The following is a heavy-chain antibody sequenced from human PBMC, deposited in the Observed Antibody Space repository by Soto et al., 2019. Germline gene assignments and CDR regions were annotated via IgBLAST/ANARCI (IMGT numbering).Heavy chain of an antibody. CDR1: GGSISSNNYY. Sequence: VSGGSISSNNYYWGWIRQPPRKGLEWIGSIYYSGTTYYNPSLKNRLTISVDTSKNQFSLKLSSVTAADTAVYYCARHRLLTPPVYWGQGTLVTVSS. D-gene: IGHD1-26*01. CDR2: IYYSGTT. V-gene: IGHV4-39*01. J-gene: IGHJ4*02. CDR3: ARHRLLTPPVY.